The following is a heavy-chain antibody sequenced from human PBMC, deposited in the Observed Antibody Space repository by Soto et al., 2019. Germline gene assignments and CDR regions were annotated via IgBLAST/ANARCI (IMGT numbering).Heavy chain of an antibody. V-gene: IGHV3-23*01. D-gene: IGHD5-12*01. CDR3: AKGDVATLGYFDY. CDR1: GFTFSSYA. Sequence: EVQLLESGGGLVQPGGSLRLSCAASGFTFSSYAMSWVRQAPGKGLEWVSAISGSGGSTYYADSVKGRFTISRDNSKNTLYLPMTSLRAEDTAVYYCAKGDVATLGYFDYWGQGTLVTVSS. J-gene: IGHJ4*02. CDR2: ISGSGGST.